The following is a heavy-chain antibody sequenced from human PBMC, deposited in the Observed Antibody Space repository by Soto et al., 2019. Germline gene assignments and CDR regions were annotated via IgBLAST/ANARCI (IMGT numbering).Heavy chain of an antibody. Sequence: QVQLVQSGAEVKKTGASVKVSCKASGYTFTSYGISWVRQAPGQGLEWMGWIIAYNGNTNYAQKLQGRDTMTTDTATSKAYMELSSLRSDDTAVYYCARDPAQGITLMKEGLDYWCQGTMVTVSS. V-gene: IGHV1-18*01. D-gene: IGHD3-3*01. CDR2: IIAYNGNT. CDR3: ARDPAQGITLMKEGLDY. CDR1: GYTFTSYG. J-gene: IGHJ4*02.